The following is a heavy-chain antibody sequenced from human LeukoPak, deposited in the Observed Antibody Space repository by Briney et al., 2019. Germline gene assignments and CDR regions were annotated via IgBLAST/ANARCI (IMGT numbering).Heavy chain of an antibody. CDR3: ARDRVGYCSGGSCYAGFDY. CDR1: GFTFDDNA. J-gene: IGHJ4*02. Sequence: GGSLRLSCAASGFTFDDNAMHWVRQAPGKGLEWVSGINWNSGSRGYADSVKGRFTISRDNSKNTLYLQMNSLRAEDTAVHYCARDRVGYCSGGSCYAGFDYWGQGTLVTVSS. D-gene: IGHD2-15*01. V-gene: IGHV3-9*01. CDR2: INWNSGSR.